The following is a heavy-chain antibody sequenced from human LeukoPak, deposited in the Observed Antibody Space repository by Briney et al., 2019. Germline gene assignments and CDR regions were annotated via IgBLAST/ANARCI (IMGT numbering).Heavy chain of an antibody. J-gene: IGHJ3*02. CDR1: GGSFSGYY. Sequence: PSETLSLTCTVYGGSFSGYYWSWTRQPPGKGLEWIGEINHSGSTNYNPSLKSRVTISVDTSKNQFSLKLSSVTAADTAVYYCARARGVNRRDAFDIWGQGTMVTVSS. CDR2: INHSGST. D-gene: IGHD1-14*01. V-gene: IGHV4-34*01. CDR3: ARARGVNRRDAFDI.